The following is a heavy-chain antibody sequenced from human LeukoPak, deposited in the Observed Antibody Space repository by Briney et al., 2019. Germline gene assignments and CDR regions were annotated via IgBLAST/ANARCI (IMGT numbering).Heavy chain of an antibody. D-gene: IGHD4-23*01. CDR3: ARLTVVTHPDWFDP. Sequence: SETLSLTCTVSGGSISSYYWSWIRQPPGKGLEWIGYIYYSGSTNYNPSLESRVTISVDTSKNQFSLKLSSVTAADTAVYYCARLTVVTHPDWFDPWGQGTLVTVSS. CDR1: GGSISSYY. J-gene: IGHJ5*02. V-gene: IGHV4-59*01. CDR2: IYYSGST.